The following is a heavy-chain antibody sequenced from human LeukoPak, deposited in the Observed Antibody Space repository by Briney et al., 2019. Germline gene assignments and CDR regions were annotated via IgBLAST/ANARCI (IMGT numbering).Heavy chain of an antibody. CDR1: GFTFSSYA. CDR3: ARARPPIYGDYGVSIRYYFDY. V-gene: IGHV3-23*01. CDR2: ISGSGGST. D-gene: IGHD4-17*01. J-gene: IGHJ4*02. Sequence: GGSLRLSCAASGFTFSSYAMSWVRQAPGKGLEWVSAISGSGGSTYYADSMKGRLTISTDNTKHSLYMQTTRLRAAAPAVSYCARARPPIYGDYGVSIRYYFDYWGQGTLVTVSS.